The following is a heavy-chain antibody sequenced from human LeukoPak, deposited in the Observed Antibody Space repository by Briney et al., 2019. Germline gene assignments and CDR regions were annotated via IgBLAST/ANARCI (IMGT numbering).Heavy chain of an antibody. D-gene: IGHD4-17*01. V-gene: IGHV3-33*01. CDR1: GFTFSSYG. CDR2: IWYDGSNK. Sequence: GGSLRLSCAASGFTFSSYGMHWVRQAPGKGLEWVAVIWYDGSNKYYADSVKGRFTISRDNSKNTLYLQMNSLRAEDTAVYYCARGAGGDDYGDYNFDYWGQGTLVTVSS. J-gene: IGHJ4*02. CDR3: ARGAGGDDYGDYNFDY.